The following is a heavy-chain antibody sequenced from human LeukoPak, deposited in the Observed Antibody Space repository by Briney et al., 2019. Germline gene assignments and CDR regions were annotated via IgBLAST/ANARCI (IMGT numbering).Heavy chain of an antibody. CDR2: INPNSGDT. Sequence: ASVKVSCKASGYTFSGSYIHWVRQAPGQGLEWMGRINPNSGDTNYAQNFQGRVTMTRDTSITTAYMELSSLRSDDTAVYYCARSPPIWNYVDYFDYWGQGVLVSVSS. D-gene: IGHD1-7*01. CDR1: GYTFSGSY. V-gene: IGHV1-2*06. J-gene: IGHJ4*02. CDR3: ARSPPIWNYVDYFDY.